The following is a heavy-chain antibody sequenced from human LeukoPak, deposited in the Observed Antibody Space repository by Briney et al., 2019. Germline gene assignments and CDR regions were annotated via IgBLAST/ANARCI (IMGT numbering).Heavy chain of an antibody. CDR3: AKGSSSWYRGSHYFDY. Sequence: GGSLRLSCAASGFTFSSYGMHWVRQAPGKGLEWVAFIRYDGSNKYYADSVKGRFTISRDNSKNTLYLQMNSLRAEDTAVYYCAKGSSSWYRGSHYFDYWGQGTLVTVSS. V-gene: IGHV3-30*02. CDR1: GFTFSSYG. J-gene: IGHJ4*02. CDR2: IRYDGSNK. D-gene: IGHD6-13*01.